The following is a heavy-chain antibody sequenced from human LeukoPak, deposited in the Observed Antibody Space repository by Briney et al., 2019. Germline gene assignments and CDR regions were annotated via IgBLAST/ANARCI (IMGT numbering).Heavy chain of an antibody. Sequence: GGSLRLSCAASGFTFSSYGMSWVRQAPGKGLEWVANIKKDGSEKYYVDSVKGRFTISRDNAKKSLYLQMNSLRAEDTAVYYCARRWLQSYAFDIWGQGTMVTVSS. V-gene: IGHV3-7*01. J-gene: IGHJ3*02. CDR2: IKKDGSEK. D-gene: IGHD5-24*01. CDR1: GFTFSSYG. CDR3: ARRWLQSYAFDI.